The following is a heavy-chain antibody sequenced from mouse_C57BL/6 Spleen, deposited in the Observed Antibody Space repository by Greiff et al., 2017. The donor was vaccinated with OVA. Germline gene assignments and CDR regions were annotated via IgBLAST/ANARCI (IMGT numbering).Heavy chain of an antibody. Sequence: VQLQQSGAELVKPGASEKISCKASGYAFSTYRMKWVKQRHGKGLEWIGQIYPGDGDTKYNGKFKGKATLTADKSSSTAYMQLISLASEASAVCFCARDPWFAYWGQGTLVTVSA. CDR1: GYAFSTYR. V-gene: IGHV1-80*01. J-gene: IGHJ3*01. CDR3: ARDPWFAY. CDR2: IYPGDGDT.